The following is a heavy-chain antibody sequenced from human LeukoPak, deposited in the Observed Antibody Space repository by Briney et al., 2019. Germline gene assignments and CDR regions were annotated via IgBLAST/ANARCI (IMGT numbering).Heavy chain of an antibody. D-gene: IGHD5-18*01. CDR2: INPNSGGT. J-gene: IGHJ6*03. Sequence: ASVKVSCKASGGTFSSYDISWVRQAPGQGLEWMGWINPNSGGTNYAQKFQGRVTMTRDTSISTAYMELSRLRSDDTAVYYCARAYSYGYSYYYYYMDVWGKGTTVTVSS. V-gene: IGHV1-2*02. CDR3: ARAYSYGYSYYYYYMDV. CDR1: GGTFSSYD.